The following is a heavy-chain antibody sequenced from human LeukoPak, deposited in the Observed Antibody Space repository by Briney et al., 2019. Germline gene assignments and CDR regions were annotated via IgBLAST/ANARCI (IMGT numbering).Heavy chain of an antibody. J-gene: IGHJ4*02. D-gene: IGHD3-22*01. Sequence: SETLSLTCTVSGGSISSGGYYWSWLRQHPGKGLEWLGYIYYSGSTYYNPSLKSRVTISVDTSKNQFSLKLSSLAAADTAVYYCARAEIYPEYYDSSGYRYDYWGQGTLVTVSS. V-gene: IGHV4-31*03. CDR3: ARAEIYPEYYDSSGYRYDY. CDR2: IYYSGST. CDR1: GGSISSGGYY.